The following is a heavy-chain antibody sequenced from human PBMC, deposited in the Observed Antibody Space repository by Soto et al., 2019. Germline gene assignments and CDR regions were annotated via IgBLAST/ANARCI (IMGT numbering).Heavy chain of an antibody. Sequence: QVQLVQSGAEEKKPGASVKVSCKASGYTFTSYAMHWVRQAPGQRLEWMGWINAGNGNTKYSQKFQGRVTITRDTSASTAYMELSSLRYEDTAVYYCARGGGWYVWFDPWGQGTLVTVSS. CDR1: GYTFTSYA. CDR3: ARGGGWYVWFDP. D-gene: IGHD6-19*01. CDR2: INAGNGNT. V-gene: IGHV1-3*05. J-gene: IGHJ5*02.